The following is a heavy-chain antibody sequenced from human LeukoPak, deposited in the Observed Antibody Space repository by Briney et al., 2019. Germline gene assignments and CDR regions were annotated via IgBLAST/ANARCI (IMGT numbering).Heavy chain of an antibody. CDR1: GFTFSSYG. Sequence: HPGGSLRLSCAASGFTFSSYGMHWVRQAPGKGLEWVAVIWYDGSNKYYADSVKGRFTISRDNSKNTLYLQMNSLRAEDTAVYYCASGMDYYGSGTPFDYWGQGTLVTVSS. V-gene: IGHV3-33*01. D-gene: IGHD3-10*01. J-gene: IGHJ4*02. CDR2: IWYDGSNK. CDR3: ASGMDYYGSGTPFDY.